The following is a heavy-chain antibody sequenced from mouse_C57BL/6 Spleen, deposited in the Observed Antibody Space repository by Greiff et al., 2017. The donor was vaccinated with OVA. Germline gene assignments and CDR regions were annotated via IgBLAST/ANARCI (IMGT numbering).Heavy chain of an antibody. J-gene: IGHJ1*03. D-gene: IGHD2-2*01. CDR2: IYPGSGNT. V-gene: IGHV1-66*01. Sequence: VKLMESGPELVKPGASVKISCEASGYSFTSYYIHWVKQRPGQGLEWIGWIYPGSGNTKYNEKFKGKATLTADTSSSTAYMQLSSLTSEDSAVYYCARSGYDWYFDVWGTGTTVTVSS. CDR3: ARSGYDWYFDV. CDR1: GYSFTSYY.